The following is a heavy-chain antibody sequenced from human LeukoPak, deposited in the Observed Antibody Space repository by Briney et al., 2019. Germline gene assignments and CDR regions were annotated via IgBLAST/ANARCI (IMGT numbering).Heavy chain of an antibody. V-gene: IGHV1-46*04. D-gene: IGHD3-16*01. Sequence: ASVKVSCKASGYTFTSCYMHWVRQAPGQGLEWMGIINPSGGITGYAQKLQGRVTMTRDTSTSTVYMELSSLRSEDTAVYYCARGGYQVGADYWGQGTLVTVSS. CDR1: GYTFTSCY. J-gene: IGHJ4*02. CDR3: ARGGYQVGADY. CDR2: INPSGGIT.